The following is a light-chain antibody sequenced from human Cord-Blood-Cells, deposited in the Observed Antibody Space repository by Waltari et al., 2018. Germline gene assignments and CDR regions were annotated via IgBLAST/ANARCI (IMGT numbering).Light chain of an antibody. CDR1: SSDVGGYNY. Sequence: QSALTQPASVSGSPGPSITISCTGTSSDVGGYNYFSWYQQHPGKAPKLMIYDVSKRPSGVSNRFSGSKSGNTASLTISGLQAEVEADYYCSSYTSSSTVVFGGGTKLTVL. CDR3: SSYTSSSTVV. J-gene: IGLJ2*01. V-gene: IGLV2-14*01. CDR2: DVS.